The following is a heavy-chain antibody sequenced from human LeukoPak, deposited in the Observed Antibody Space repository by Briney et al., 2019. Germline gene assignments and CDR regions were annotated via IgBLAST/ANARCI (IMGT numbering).Heavy chain of an antibody. D-gene: IGHD6-19*01. V-gene: IGHV3-30*14. CDR3: ARDSTGWNYFDY. CDR2: ISSDGSNK. Sequence: GGSLRLSCVASGFTFSNFALHWVRQAPGRGLEWVAVISSDGSNKFYADSVKGRFTISRDNSKNTLYLQMNSLSAEDTAMYYCARDSTGWNYFDYWGQGTLVTVSS. CDR1: GFTFSNFA. J-gene: IGHJ4*02.